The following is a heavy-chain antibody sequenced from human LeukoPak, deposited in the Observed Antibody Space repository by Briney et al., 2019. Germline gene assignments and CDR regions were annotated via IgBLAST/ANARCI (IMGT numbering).Heavy chain of an antibody. CDR3: ARSAGFSHFDY. CDR2: INPKNGGT. Sequence: ASVKVSCKASGYTLTGYYVHWARQAPGQGLEWMGWINPKNGGTNYAQKFQDRVTMTRDTSISAAYMVLSRLRSDDTAVYCCARSAGFSHFDYWGQGTLVTVSS. J-gene: IGHJ4*02. V-gene: IGHV1-2*02. CDR1: GYTLTGYY. D-gene: IGHD3-9*01.